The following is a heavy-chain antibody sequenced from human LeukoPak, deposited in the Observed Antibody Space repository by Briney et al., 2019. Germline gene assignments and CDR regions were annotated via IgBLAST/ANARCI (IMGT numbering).Heavy chain of an antibody. V-gene: IGHV3-30-3*01. Sequence: GRSLRLSCAASGFTFSSYAMLGVRQAPGKGLEWVAVISYDGSNKYYADSVKGRFTISRDNSKNTLYLQMNSLRAEDTAVYYCARAAARLDTAYNWFDPWGQGTLVTVSS. D-gene: IGHD6-6*01. J-gene: IGHJ5*02. CDR1: GFTFSSYA. CDR3: ARAAARLDTAYNWFDP. CDR2: ISYDGSNK.